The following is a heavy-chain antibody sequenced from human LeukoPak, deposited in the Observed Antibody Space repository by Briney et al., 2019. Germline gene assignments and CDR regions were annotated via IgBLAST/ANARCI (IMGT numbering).Heavy chain of an antibody. Sequence: SGPTLVNPTQTLTLTCTFSGFSLSTSGMRVSWIRQPPGKALEWLARIDWDDDKYCSTSLKTRLTISKATSKNQVVLTMTNMAPWDTATFYWARIAGGGYLNWFAPWGQGTLVTVSS. V-gene: IGHV2-70*04. CDR3: ARIAGGGYLNWFAP. CDR1: GFSLSTSGMR. CDR2: IDWDDDK. D-gene: IGHD2-15*01. J-gene: IGHJ5*02.